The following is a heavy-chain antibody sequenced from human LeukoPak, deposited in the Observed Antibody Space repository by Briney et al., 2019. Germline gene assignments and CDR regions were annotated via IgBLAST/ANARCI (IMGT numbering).Heavy chain of an antibody. Sequence: GASVKVSCKASGYDFINYGISWVRQAPGQGLEWMGWISANNGDTNSAQKFQDRVTMTTDTSTSTAYMELRSLRSDDTAVYYCARDFFHGHCAGLSCFLLDYWGQGSLVTVSS. D-gene: IGHD2-15*01. V-gene: IGHV1-18*01. CDR3: ARDFFHGHCAGLSCFLLDY. CDR1: GYDFINYG. CDR2: ISANNGDT. J-gene: IGHJ4*02.